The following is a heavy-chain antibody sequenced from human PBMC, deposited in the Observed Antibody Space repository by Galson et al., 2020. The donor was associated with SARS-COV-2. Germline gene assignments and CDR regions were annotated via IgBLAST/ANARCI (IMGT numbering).Heavy chain of an antibody. CDR1: GGSFSGYY. CDR3: ARGVTDLSMIVVVITSVWSYFDY. CDR2: INHSGRT. Sequence: SQASETLSLTCAVYGGSFSGYYWSWIRQPPGKGLEWIGEINHSGRTNYNPSLKSRVTISVDSSKNQFSLKLSSVTAADTAVYYCARGVTDLSMIVVVITSVWSYFDYWGQGTLVTVSS. D-gene: IGHD3-22*01. V-gene: IGHV4-34*01. J-gene: IGHJ4*02.